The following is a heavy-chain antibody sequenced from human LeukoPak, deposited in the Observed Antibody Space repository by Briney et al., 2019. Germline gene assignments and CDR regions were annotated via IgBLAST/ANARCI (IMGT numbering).Heavy chain of an antibody. Sequence: SETLSLTCTVSGTSITSYYWNWIRQAPGQGPEWIGYVHYSGNTKYNPPLKSRVTISVDTSKNQFSLRLSSVTAADTAVYFCAKWASDNRAFDLWGQGTLVTVSS. J-gene: IGHJ4*02. D-gene: IGHD2-8*01. CDR3: AKWASDNRAFDL. V-gene: IGHV4-59*08. CDR1: GTSITSYY. CDR2: VHYSGNT.